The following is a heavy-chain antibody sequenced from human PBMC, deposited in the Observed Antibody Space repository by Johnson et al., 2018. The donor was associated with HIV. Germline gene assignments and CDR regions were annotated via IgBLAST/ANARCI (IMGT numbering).Heavy chain of an antibody. V-gene: IGHV3-30*03. Sequence: QMQLVESGGGLVQPGGSLRLSCAASGFTFSSYDMHWVRQATGTGLEWVAVISYGGKNKYYADSVKGRFTISRDNSKNTLYLEMNSLRPEDTAVYYCARDRVGELGANSDAFDIWGQGTMVTVSS. D-gene: IGHD3-10*01. CDR2: ISYGGKNK. CDR3: ARDRVGELGANSDAFDI. J-gene: IGHJ3*02. CDR1: GFTFSSYD.